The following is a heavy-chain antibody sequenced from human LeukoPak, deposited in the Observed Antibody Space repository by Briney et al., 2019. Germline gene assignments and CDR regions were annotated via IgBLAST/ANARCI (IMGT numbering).Heavy chain of an antibody. CDR1: GGSFSGYY. CDR3: ARVRYSTLDY. D-gene: IGHD3-9*01. Sequence: SETLSLTCAVYGGSFSGYYWSWIRQPPGKGLEWIGEINHSGSTNYNPSLKSRVTISVDTSKSQFSLKLSSVTAADTAVYYCARVRYSTLDYWGQGTLVTVSS. CDR2: INHSGST. V-gene: IGHV4-34*01. J-gene: IGHJ4*02.